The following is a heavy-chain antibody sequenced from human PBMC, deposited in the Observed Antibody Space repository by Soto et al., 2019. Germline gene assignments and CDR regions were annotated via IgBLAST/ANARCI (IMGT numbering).Heavy chain of an antibody. D-gene: IGHD3-10*01. Sequence: QLQLQESGPGLVKPSETLSLTCTVSGGSISSSSYYWGWIRQPPGKGLEWIGSIYYSGSTYYNPSLKSRVTISVDTSKNQFSLKLSSVTAADTAVYYCARRTYYGSGSYWIWFDPWGQGTLVTVSS. CDR2: IYYSGST. CDR3: ARRTYYGSGSYWIWFDP. J-gene: IGHJ5*02. CDR1: GGSISSSSYY. V-gene: IGHV4-39*01.